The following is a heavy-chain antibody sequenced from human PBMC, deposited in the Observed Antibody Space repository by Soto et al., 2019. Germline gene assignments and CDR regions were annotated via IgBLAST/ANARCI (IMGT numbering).Heavy chain of an antibody. V-gene: IGHV3-13*01. Sequence: EVHLVESGGDLVQPGGSLRLSCAASGFTVSSYDFHWVRQATGKGLEWVSGIGTAGDTYYAGSVKGRFIMSRENAKNSLYLQMNSLRVGDTAVYYCTRGADGFDYWGQGTLVTVSS. CDR2: IGTAGDT. D-gene: IGHD3-16*01. CDR1: GFTVSSYD. CDR3: TRGADGFDY. J-gene: IGHJ4*02.